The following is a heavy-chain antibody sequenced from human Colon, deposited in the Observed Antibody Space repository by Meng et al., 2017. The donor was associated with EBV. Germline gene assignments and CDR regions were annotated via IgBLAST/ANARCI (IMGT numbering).Heavy chain of an antibody. CDR2: ISGSGGST. CDR1: GFSVSSYA. V-gene: IGHV3-23*01. Sequence: QRCGAGGVLVRPGGSLRLSCADSGFSVSSYAMGCVRQAPGKGLEWVSSISGSGGSTYDSDSVKGRFTISRDNSKNTLYLQMNSLRAEDTAVYYCAPRKDYGAPWGQGTLVTVSS. CDR3: APRKDYGAP. J-gene: IGHJ5*02. D-gene: IGHD4-17*01.